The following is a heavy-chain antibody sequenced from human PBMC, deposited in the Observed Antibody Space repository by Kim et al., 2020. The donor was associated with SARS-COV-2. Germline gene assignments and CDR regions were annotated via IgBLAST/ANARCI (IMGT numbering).Heavy chain of an antibody. J-gene: IGHJ4*02. CDR1: GYTFANFW. Sequence: GESLKISCEGSGYTFANFWIGWVRQMPGKGLEWMGFIYPDDSETDYSPSFEGQVIISADNSINTAYLQWSSLNASDTAMYYCARPGWDSTGYYMPDYWGQGTLVIVSS. CDR2: IYPDDSET. CDR3: ARPGWDSTGYYMPDY. D-gene: IGHD3-22*01. V-gene: IGHV5-51*01.